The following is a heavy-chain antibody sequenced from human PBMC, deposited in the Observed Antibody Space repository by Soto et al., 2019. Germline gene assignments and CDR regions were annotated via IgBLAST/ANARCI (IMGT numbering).Heavy chain of an antibody. D-gene: IGHD4-4*01. Sequence: EVQLVESGGGLVKPGGSLRLSCAASGFTFSSTWMDWVRQAPGKGLEWVGRIKSNIDGGTTEYAAPVKGRFTISRDDSKNTLYVQMNSLKTEDSAVYFCTTDQGDHSTFYSFDYWGQGILVTVSS. CDR2: IKSNIDGGTT. V-gene: IGHV3-15*01. J-gene: IGHJ4*02. CDR1: GFTFSSTW. CDR3: TTDQGDHSTFYSFDY.